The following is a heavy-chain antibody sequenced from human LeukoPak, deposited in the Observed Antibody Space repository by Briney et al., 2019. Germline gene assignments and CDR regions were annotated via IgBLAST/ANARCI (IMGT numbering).Heavy chain of an antibody. CDR3: ARDLRRGGRMWFDP. V-gene: IGHV4-4*07. Sequence: PSETLPLTCTVSGGSISSYYWSWIRQPAGKGLEWIGRIYTSGSTNYNPSLKSRVTMSVDTSKNQFSLKLSSVTAADTAVYYCARDLRRGGRMWFDPWGQGTLVTVSS. CDR2: IYTSGST. J-gene: IGHJ5*02. D-gene: IGHD2-8*01. CDR1: GGSISSYY.